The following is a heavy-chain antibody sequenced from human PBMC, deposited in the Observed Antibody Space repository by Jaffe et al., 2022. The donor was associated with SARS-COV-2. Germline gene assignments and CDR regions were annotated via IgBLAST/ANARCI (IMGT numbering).Heavy chain of an antibody. Sequence: EVQLLESGGGLVQPGGSLRLSCAASGFTFSSYAMSWVRQAPGKGLEWVSAISGSGGSTYYADSVKGRFTISRDNSKNTLYLQMNSLRAEDTAVYYCAKNRYPYDSSGSPSDYWGQGTLVTVSS. CDR3: AKNRYPYDSSGSPSDY. CDR1: GFTFSSYA. CDR2: ISGSGGST. V-gene: IGHV3-23*01. J-gene: IGHJ4*02. D-gene: IGHD3-22*01.